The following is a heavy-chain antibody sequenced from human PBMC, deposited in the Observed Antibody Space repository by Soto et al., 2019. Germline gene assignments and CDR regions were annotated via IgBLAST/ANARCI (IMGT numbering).Heavy chain of an antibody. CDR1: GGTFSSYA. Sequence: GASVKVSCKASGGTFSSYAISWVRQAPGQGLEWVGGIIPIFGTANYAQKFQGRVTITADESTSTAYMELSSLRSEDTAVYYCARESIVATIRPFDYWGQGTLVTVSS. CDR3: ARESIVATIRPFDY. CDR2: IIPIFGTA. D-gene: IGHD5-12*01. V-gene: IGHV1-69*13. J-gene: IGHJ4*02.